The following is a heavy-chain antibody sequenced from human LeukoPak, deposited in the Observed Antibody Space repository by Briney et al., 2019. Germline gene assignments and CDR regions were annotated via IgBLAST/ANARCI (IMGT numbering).Heavy chain of an antibody. CDR1: GFTFSSYA. CDR3: AKDLFEDSGYDRN. D-gene: IGHD5-12*01. V-gene: IGHV3-23*01. Sequence: PGGSLRLSCAASGFTFSSYAMSWVRQAPGKGLDWVSAITGSGGTTYYADSVKGRFTISRDNSKNTLYLQMNSLRAEDTAVYYCAKDLFEDSGYDRNWGQGTLVTVSS. CDR2: ITGSGGTT. J-gene: IGHJ4*02.